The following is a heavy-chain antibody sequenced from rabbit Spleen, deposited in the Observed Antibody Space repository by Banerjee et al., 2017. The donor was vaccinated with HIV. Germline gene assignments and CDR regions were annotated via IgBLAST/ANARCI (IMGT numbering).Heavy chain of an antibody. D-gene: IGHD7-1*01. CDR3: ARDTGTSFSSYGMDL. J-gene: IGHJ6*01. CDR1: GFDFRHYY. Sequence: QSLEESGGDLVKPGASLTLTCTASGFDFRHYYMSWVRQGPGKGLEWIGYIDPIFGTTYYASWVNGRFTISKTSSTTVTLQMTSLTVADTATYFCARDTGTSFSSYGMDLWGQGTLVT. CDR2: IDPIFGTT. V-gene: IGHV1S40*01.